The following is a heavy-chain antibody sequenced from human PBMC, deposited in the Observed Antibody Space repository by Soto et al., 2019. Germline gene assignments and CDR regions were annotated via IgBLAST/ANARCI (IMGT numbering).Heavy chain of an antibody. J-gene: IGHJ6*03. CDR2: ISSGSSTM. CDR3: ASSYDPGYMDV. D-gene: IGHD5-12*01. Sequence: GGSLRLSCAASGFTFSTYIMNWVRQAPGKGLEWVSYISSGSSTMYYADSVKGRFTISRDNAKNTLYLQMNSLRAEDTAVYYCASSYDPGYMDVWGKGTTVTVSS. CDR1: GFTFSTYI. V-gene: IGHV3-48*01.